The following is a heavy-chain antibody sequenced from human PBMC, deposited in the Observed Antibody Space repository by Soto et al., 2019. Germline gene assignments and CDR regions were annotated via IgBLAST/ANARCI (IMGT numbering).Heavy chain of an antibody. D-gene: IGHD6-19*01. CDR1: GGTFSSYT. V-gene: IGHV1-69*02. CDR2: IIPILGIA. Sequence: ASVKVSCKASGGTFSSYTISWVRQAPGQGLEWMGRIIPILGIANYAQKFQGRVTITADKSTSTAYMELSSLRSEDTAVYYCASSGQWLVNWFDPWGQGTLVTVSS. J-gene: IGHJ5*02. CDR3: ASSGQWLVNWFDP.